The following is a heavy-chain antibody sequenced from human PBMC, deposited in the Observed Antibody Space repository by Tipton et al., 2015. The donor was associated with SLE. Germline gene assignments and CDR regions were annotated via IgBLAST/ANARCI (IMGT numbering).Heavy chain of an antibody. CDR2: ISYDGSSK. CDR1: GFTFSNYA. J-gene: IGHJ5*02. CDR3: VVTTDHGGTP. D-gene: IGHD2-21*02. Sequence: RSLRLSCAASGFTFSNYAMHWVRQAPGKGLEWVAVISYDGSSKYYADSVKGRFTISRDNSKNTLYLQMNSLRTDDTAVYWGVVTTDHGGTPWGQGTLVTVSS. V-gene: IGHV3-30*04.